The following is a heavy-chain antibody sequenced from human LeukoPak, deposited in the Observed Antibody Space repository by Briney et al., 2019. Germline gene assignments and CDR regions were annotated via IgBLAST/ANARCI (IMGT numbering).Heavy chain of an antibody. J-gene: IGHJ6*02. CDR3: ARDPGYYGSGSYYKGYYYYYGMDV. V-gene: IGHV4-59*01. Sequence: PSETLSLTCTVSGGSISSYYWSWIRQPPGKGLEWIGYIYYSGSTNYNPSLKSRVTISVDTSKNQFSLKLSSVTAADTAVYYCARDPGYYGSGSYYKGYYYYYGMDVWGQGTTVTVSS. D-gene: IGHD3-10*01. CDR2: IYYSGST. CDR1: GGSISSYY.